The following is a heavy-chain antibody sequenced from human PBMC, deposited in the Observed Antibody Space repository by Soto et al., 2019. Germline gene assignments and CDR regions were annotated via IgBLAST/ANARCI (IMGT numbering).Heavy chain of an antibody. V-gene: IGHV3-48*03. CDR3: ARDLPMTTVTSYYYYGMDV. D-gene: IGHD4-17*01. J-gene: IGHJ6*02. CDR1: GFTFSRYE. CDR2: ISSSGSTI. Sequence: GGSLRLSCAASGFTFSRYEMNWVRQAPGKGLEWVSYISSSGSTIYYADSVKGRFTISRDNAKNSLYLQMNSLRAEDTAVYYCARDLPMTTVTSYYYYGMDVWGQGTTVTVS.